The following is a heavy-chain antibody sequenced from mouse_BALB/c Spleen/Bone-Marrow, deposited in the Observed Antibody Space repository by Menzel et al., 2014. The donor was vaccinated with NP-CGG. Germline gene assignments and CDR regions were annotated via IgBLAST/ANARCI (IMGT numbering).Heavy chain of an antibody. CDR2: IYPGNVNT. J-gene: IGHJ4*01. Sequence: VQLQQSGPELVKPGASVRISCKASGYTFTSYYIHWVKQRPGQGLGWIGWIYPGNVNTKYNEKFKGKATLTADKSSSTAYMQLSSLTSEDSAVYFCARQGSSGFYAMDYWGQGTSVTVSS. CDR1: GYTFTSYY. V-gene: IGHV1S56*01. D-gene: IGHD3-1*01. CDR3: ARQGSSGFYAMDY.